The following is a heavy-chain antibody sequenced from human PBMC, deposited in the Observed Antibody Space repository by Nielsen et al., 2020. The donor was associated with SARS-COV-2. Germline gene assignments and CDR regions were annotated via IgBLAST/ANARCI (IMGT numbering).Heavy chain of an antibody. V-gene: IGHV3-23*01. CDR2: ISGSGGST. CDR3: AKCAGKYYFDY. D-gene: IGHD3-10*01. CDR1: GFTFSSYG. J-gene: IGHJ4*02. Sequence: GESLKISCAASGFTFSSYGMHWVRQAPGKGLEWVSAISGSGGSTYYADSVKGRFTISRDNSKNTLYLQMNSLRAEDTAVYYCAKCAGKYYFDYWGQGTLVTVSS.